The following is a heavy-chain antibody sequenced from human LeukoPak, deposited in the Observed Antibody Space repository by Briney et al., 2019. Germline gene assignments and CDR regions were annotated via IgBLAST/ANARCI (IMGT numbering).Heavy chain of an antibody. CDR1: GVSISDDY. Sequence: SETLSLTCTVSGVSISDDYWSWIRQPAGKGLGWIGRIYTSGKTDSNPSPRTRVTISPDKSLIQFSLDLTSVTAAAPAGYYCARGGGGSYYGNGFDIWGQGTTVTVSS. CDR3: ARGGGGSYYGNGFDI. CDR2: IYTSGKT. V-gene: IGHV4-4*07. J-gene: IGHJ3*02. D-gene: IGHD1-26*01.